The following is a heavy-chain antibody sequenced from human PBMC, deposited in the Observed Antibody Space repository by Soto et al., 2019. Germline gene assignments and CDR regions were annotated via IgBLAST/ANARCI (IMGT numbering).Heavy chain of an antibody. CDR3: AREGSSGWYRYFEY. Sequence: QVQLVQSGAEVKKPGSSVKVSCKASGGTFSSYAISWVRQAPGQGLEWMGGIIHIFGTANYARKFQGRVTITADESTSTAYMELSSLRAEGTAVYYCAREGSSGWYRYFEYGGQGTLVTVSS. CDR2: IIHIFGTA. CDR1: GGTFSSYA. D-gene: IGHD6-19*01. V-gene: IGHV1-69*01. J-gene: IGHJ4*02.